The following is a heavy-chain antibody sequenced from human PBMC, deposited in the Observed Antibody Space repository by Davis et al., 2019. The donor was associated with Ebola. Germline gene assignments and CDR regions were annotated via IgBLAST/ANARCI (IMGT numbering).Heavy chain of an antibody. V-gene: IGHV3-23*01. CDR2: ISGSGGST. CDR3: AKMYTEYYDFWSGYSSPGIGWFDP. Sequence: PGGSLRLSCAASGFTFSSYAMSWVRQAPGKGLEWVSAISGSGGSTYYADSVKGRFTISRDNSKNTLYLQMNSLRAEDTAVYYCAKMYTEYYDFWSGYSSPGIGWFDPWGQGTLVTVSS. D-gene: IGHD3-3*01. J-gene: IGHJ5*02. CDR1: GFTFSSYA.